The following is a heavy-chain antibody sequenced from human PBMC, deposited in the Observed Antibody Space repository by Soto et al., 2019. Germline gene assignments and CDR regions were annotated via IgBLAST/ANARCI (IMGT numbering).Heavy chain of an antibody. Sequence: EVQLLESGGGLVQPGGSLRLSCAASGFTFSRFAMKWVRQAPGKGLEWVSTVGVNAGTTAYAESVKGRFTISRDNSKNALYLQMNSLRVDDTAVYYCAKGWTEVDLWGQGTRVTVSS. D-gene: IGHD2-15*01. CDR2: VGVNAGTT. CDR3: AKGWTEVDL. J-gene: IGHJ3*01. V-gene: IGHV3-23*01. CDR1: GFTFSRFA.